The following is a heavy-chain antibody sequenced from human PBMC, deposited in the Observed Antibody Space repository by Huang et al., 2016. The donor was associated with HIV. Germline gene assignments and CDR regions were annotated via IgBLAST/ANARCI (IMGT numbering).Heavy chain of an antibody. V-gene: IGHV4-39*01. Sequence: QLQLQGSGPGLVKPSETLSPTCTVSGGSITSSSYYWGWIRQPPGKGREWVGSIYYSGSTDYNPSLKSRVTVSVDTSKNQFSLKLSSVTAADTAVYYCARHFSYYDSSGYTPWDAFDIWGQGTMVTVSS. J-gene: IGHJ3*02. D-gene: IGHD3-22*01. CDR1: GGSITSSSYY. CDR2: IYYSGST. CDR3: ARHFSYYDSSGYTPWDAFDI.